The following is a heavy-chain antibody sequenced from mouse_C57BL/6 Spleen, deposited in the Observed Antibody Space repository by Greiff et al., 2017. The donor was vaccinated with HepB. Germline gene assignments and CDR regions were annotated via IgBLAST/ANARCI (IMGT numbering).Heavy chain of an antibody. V-gene: IGHV5-9*01. J-gene: IGHJ3*01. CDR1: GFTFSSYT. D-gene: IGHD2-3*01. CDR3: ARPDGYYVGFAY. Sequence: EVQGVESGGGLVKPGGSLKLSCAASGFTFSSYTMSWVRQTPEKRLEWVATISGGGGNTYYPDSVKGRFTISRDNAKNTLYLQMSSLRSEDTALYYCARPDGYYVGFAYWGQGTLVTVSA. CDR2: ISGGGGNT.